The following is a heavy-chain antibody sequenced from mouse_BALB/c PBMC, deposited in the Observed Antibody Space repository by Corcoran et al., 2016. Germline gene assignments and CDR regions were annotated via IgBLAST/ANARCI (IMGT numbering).Heavy chain of an antibody. CDR2: INTYTGEP. CDR3: ARFITTATSLFDH. CDR1: GYTFTNYG. D-gene: IGHD1-2*01. J-gene: IGHJ2*01. V-gene: IGHV9-3-1*01. Sequence: QIQLVQSGPELKKPGETVKISCKASGYTFTNYGMNWVKQAPGKGLKWMGWINTYTGEPTYADDFKGRFAFSLETSASTAYLQINNLKNEDTATYFCARFITTATSLFDHWGQGTTLTVSS.